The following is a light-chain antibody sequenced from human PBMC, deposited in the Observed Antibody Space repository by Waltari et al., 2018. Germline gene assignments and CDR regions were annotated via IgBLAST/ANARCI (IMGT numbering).Light chain of an antibody. J-gene: IGKJ1*01. CDR3: QQTYSFTRT. V-gene: IGKV3-15*01. Sequence: EIVITQSPASLSVSPGERATLSCTASQTVTNDLAWYQQKPGQAPKLLIFGASTRATGVPARFSGSGSGTEFTLTIGSVQSEDFAVYYCQQTYSFTRTFGQGTKVEIK. CDR1: QTVTND. CDR2: GAS.